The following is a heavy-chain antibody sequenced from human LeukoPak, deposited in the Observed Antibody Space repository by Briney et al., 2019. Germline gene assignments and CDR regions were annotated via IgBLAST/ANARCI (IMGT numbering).Heavy chain of an antibody. CDR3: ATAVATTEIDY. CDR2: VDPEDGEA. D-gene: IGHD4-23*01. Sequence: GASVKVSCXASGYTFTSYYMHWVQQAPGKGLEWMGLVDPEDGEAIYAEKFQGRVTITADTSTDTAYMELSSLRSEDTAVYYCATAVATTEIDYWGQGTLVTVSS. CDR1: GYTFTSYY. V-gene: IGHV1-69-2*01. J-gene: IGHJ4*02.